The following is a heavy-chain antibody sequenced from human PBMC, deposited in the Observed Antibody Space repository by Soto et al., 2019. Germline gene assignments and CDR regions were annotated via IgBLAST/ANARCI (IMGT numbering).Heavy chain of an antibody. CDR3: ASLFPGYYGMDV. CDR1: GDTFTSYG. J-gene: IGHJ6*02. CDR2: ISAYNGNT. V-gene: IGHV1-18*01. Sequence: ASVKVSCKASGDTFTSYGISWVRQAPGQGLEWMGWISAYNGNTNYAQKLQGRVTMTTDTSTSTAYMEPRSLRSDDTAVYYCASLFPGYYGMDVWGQGTTVTVSS.